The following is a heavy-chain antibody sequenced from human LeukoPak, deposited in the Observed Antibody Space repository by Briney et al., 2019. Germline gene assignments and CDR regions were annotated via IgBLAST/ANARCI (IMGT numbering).Heavy chain of an antibody. Sequence: ASVKVSCKTSGYTFSSFDVIWVRQATGQGLEWIGWMNPNSVNTGYAQKFRGRGTMTGDTSISTAYMELSSLISEDTAVYYCARGIRNQLLSEYWGQGSLVTVSS. CDR2: MNPNSVNT. CDR1: GYTFSSFD. J-gene: IGHJ4*02. D-gene: IGHD2-2*01. CDR3: ARGIRNQLLSEY. V-gene: IGHV1-8*01.